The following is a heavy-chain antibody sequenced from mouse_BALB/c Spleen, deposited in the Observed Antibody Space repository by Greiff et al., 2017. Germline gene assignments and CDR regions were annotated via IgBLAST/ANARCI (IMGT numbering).Heavy chain of an antibody. D-gene: IGHD1-1*01. J-gene: IGHJ2*01. CDR3: ARDSGYYGYFDY. V-gene: IGHV7-3*02. CDR1: GFTFTDYY. Sequence: EVKVVESGGGLVQPGGSLRLSCATSGFTFTDYYMSWVRQPPGKALEWLGFIRNKANGYTTEYSASVKGRFTISRDNSQSILYVQMNTLRAEDSATYYCARDSGYYGYFDYWGQGTTLTVSS. CDR2: IRNKANGYTT.